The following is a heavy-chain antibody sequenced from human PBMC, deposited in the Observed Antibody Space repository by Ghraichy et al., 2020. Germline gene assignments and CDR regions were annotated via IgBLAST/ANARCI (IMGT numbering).Heavy chain of an antibody. CDR1: GGSFSGYY. V-gene: IGHV4-34*01. Sequence: SQTLSLTCAVYGGSFSGYYWSWIRQPPGKGLEWIGEINHSGSTNYNPSLKSRVTISVDTSKNQFSLKLSSVTAADPAVYYCARGGRYYGSGSYPSWYYYYGMDVWGQGTTVTVSS. D-gene: IGHD3-10*01. CDR3: ARGGRYYGSGSYPSWYYYYGMDV. J-gene: IGHJ6*02. CDR2: INHSGST.